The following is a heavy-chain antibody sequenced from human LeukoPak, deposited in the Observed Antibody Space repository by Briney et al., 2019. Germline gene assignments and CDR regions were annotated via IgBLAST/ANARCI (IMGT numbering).Heavy chain of an antibody. CDR1: GGTFSSYA. CDR3: ARVWAWDIVVDATGPSNFDY. V-gene: IGHV1-69*13. Sequence: SVKVSCKASGGTFSSYAISWVRQAPGQGLEWMGGIIPIFGTANYAQKFQGRVTITADESTSTAYMGLSSLRSEDTAVYYCARVWAWDIVVDATGPSNFDYWGQGTLVTVSS. D-gene: IGHD2-15*01. CDR2: IIPIFGTA. J-gene: IGHJ4*02.